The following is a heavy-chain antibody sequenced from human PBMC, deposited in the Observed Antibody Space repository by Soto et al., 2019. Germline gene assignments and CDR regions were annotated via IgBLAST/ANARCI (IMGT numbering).Heavy chain of an antibody. Sequence: EVQLVESGGGLVQPGGSLRLSCAASGFTFSASTIHWVRQAPGKGLEYISAISHDGYNTYYANSVKGRFTISRDNSKSTLYLQIGSLGPEDMAVYYCARDDYGDYVFPYWGRGTLVTVSS. J-gene: IGHJ4*02. CDR3: ARDDYGDYVFPY. CDR1: GFTFSAST. CDR2: ISHDGYNT. D-gene: IGHD4-17*01. V-gene: IGHV3-64*01.